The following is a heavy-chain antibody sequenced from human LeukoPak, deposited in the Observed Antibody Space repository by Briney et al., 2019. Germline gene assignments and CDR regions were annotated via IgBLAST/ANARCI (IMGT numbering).Heavy chain of an antibody. Sequence: GGSLRLSCAASGFTFDDYAMHWVRQAPGKGLEWVSGISWNSGGIGYADSVKGRFTISRDNAKNSLYLQMNSLRAEDTALYYCAKVGGRGVYFDYWGQGTLVTVSS. V-gene: IGHV3-9*01. J-gene: IGHJ4*02. D-gene: IGHD3-10*01. CDR3: AKVGGRGVYFDY. CDR1: GFTFDDYA. CDR2: ISWNSGGI.